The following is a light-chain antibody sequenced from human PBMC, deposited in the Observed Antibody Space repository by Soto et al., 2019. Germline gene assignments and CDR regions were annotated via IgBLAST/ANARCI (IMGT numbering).Light chain of an antibody. J-gene: IGLJ7*01. V-gene: IGLV7-46*01. CDR1: TGTVTSGHY. CDR3: SLSYNRAWV. Sequence: QAVVTQESSLTVSPGGTVTLTCGSSTGTVTSGHYAYWLQQKPGQAPKTLIYDSTNRLSWTPARFSGSLLGGKAALTLSGAQPEDEADYYCSLSYNRAWVFGGGTQLTVL. CDR2: DST.